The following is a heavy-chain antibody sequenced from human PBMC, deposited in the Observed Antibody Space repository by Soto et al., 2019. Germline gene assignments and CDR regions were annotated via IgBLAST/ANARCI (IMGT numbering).Heavy chain of an antibody. J-gene: IGHJ6*02. V-gene: IGHV4-34*01. Sequence: QVQLQQWGAGLLKPSETLSLTCAVYGGSFSGYYWSWIRQPPGKGLEWIGEINHSGSTNYNPSLKSRVTISVDTSKNPFSLKLSSVTAADTAVYYCASSIAAAARSYYYYGMDVWGQGTTVTVSS. CDR1: GGSFSGYY. D-gene: IGHD6-13*01. CDR2: INHSGST. CDR3: ASSIAAAARSYYYYGMDV.